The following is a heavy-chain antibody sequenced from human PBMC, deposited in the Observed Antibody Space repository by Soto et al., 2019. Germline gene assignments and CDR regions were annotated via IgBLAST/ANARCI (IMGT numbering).Heavy chain of an antibody. D-gene: IGHD6-19*01. CDR3: AKPAGKNAFDI. V-gene: IGHV1-69*02. J-gene: IGHJ3*02. CDR2: IIPILDIA. CDR1: GGTFSSYT. Sequence: QVQLVQSGAEVKKPGSSVKVSCKASGGTFSSYTISWVRQAPGQGLEWMGRIIPILDIANYAHKFQGRVTITADKSTSTAYMELRSLRSEDTAVYYGAKPAGKNAFDIWGQGTMVTVSS.